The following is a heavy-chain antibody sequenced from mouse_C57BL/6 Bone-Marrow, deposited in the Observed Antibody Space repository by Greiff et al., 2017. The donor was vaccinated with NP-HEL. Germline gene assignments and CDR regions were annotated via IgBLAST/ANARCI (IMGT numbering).Heavy chain of an antibody. CDR3: SYYYGSSSYWYFDV. D-gene: IGHD1-1*01. CDR2: ISDGGSYT. J-gene: IGHJ1*03. Sequence: EVKVVESGGGLVKPGGSLKLSCAASGFTFSSYAMSWVRQTPEKRLEWVATISDGGSYTYYPDNVKGRFTISRDNAKNNLYLQMSHLKSEDTAMYYCSYYYGSSSYWYFDVWGTGTTVTVSS. V-gene: IGHV5-4*03. CDR1: GFTFSSYA.